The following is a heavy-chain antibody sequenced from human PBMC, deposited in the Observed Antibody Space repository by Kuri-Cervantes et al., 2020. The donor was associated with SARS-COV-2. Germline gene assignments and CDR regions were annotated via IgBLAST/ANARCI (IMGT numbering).Heavy chain of an antibody. J-gene: IGHJ6*02. CDR3: TTRDLGFYYDGMDV. D-gene: IGHD7-27*01. CDR2: IKSKTDGGTT. V-gene: IGHV3-15*01. CDR1: GLTFSKAW. Sequence: AGSLRLSCAASGLTFSKAWMTWVRQAPGKGLEWVGRIKSKTDGGTTDYAAPVKGRFTISRDDSKNTLFLQMNSLKTEDTAVYYCTTRDLGFYYDGMDVWGQGTTVTVSS.